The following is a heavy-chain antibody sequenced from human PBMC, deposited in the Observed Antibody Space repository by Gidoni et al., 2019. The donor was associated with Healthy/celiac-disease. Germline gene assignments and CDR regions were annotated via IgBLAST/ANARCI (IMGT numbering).Heavy chain of an antibody. D-gene: IGHD1-26*01. CDR2: IKQEGSEK. CDR3: AIAVSGFDY. V-gene: IGHV3-7*01. J-gene: IGHJ4*02. CDR1: GFTFSSYW. Sequence: VQLLASGGCLVQPGRSLRLYCAASGFTFSSYWMSWVRQAPGKGLEWVANIKQEGSEKYYVDSVKGRFTISRDNAKNSLYLQMNSLRAEDTAVYDCAIAVSGFDYWGQGTLVTVSS.